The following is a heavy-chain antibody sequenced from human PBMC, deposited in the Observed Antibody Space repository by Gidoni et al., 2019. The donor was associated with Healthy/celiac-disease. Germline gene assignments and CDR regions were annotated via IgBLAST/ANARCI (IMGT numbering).Heavy chain of an antibody. CDR1: GDSIISGTYY. D-gene: IGHD3-22*01. CDR2: IHASGST. V-gene: IGHV4-61*02. Sequence: QVQLQESGPGLVKPSQTLSLTCSVSGDSIISGTYYWSWIRPPAGKGLEWIGRIHASGSTNYKPSLKSRVTISVDTSENQFSLKLSSVTAADTAVYYCASAQYYYDSSGYYFAFDIWGQGTMVTVSS. J-gene: IGHJ3*02. CDR3: ASAQYYYDSSGYYFAFDI.